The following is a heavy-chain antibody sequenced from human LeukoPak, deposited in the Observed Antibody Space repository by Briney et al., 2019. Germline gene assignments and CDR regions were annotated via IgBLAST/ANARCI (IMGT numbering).Heavy chain of an antibody. V-gene: IGHV3-23*01. Sequence: PGGSLRLSCAASGFTFSTYAMTWVRQAPGEGLEWVSAISGSGTTTYYVDSVKGRFTISRDNSKNTLDLQMNSLRAEDTAVYYCARGPVVPVATYYFEYWGQGTLVSVSS. D-gene: IGHD2-2*01. CDR2: ISGSGTTT. CDR3: ARGPVVPVATYYFEY. CDR1: GFTFSTYA. J-gene: IGHJ4*02.